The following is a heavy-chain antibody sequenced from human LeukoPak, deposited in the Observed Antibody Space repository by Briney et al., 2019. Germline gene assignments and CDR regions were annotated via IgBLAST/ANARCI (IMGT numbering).Heavy chain of an antibody. CDR1: GYTFTSYD. D-gene: IGHD2-2*01. CDR3: ARVGCSSTSCYWFDY. CDR2: MNPNSGNT. J-gene: IGHJ4*02. V-gene: IGHV1-8*01. Sequence: VSVKVSCKASGYTFTSYDINWVRQATGQGLEWMGWMNPNSGNTGCAQKFQGRVTMTRNTSISTAYMELSSLRSEDTAVYYCARVGCSSTSCYWFDYWGQGTLVTVSS.